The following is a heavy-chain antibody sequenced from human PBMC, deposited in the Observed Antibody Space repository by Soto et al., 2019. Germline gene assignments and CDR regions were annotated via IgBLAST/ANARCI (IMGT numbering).Heavy chain of an antibody. Sequence: QVQLVQSGAEVKKPGASVKVSCKASGYTFTGYYMHWVRQAPGQGLEWMGWINPNSGGTNYAQKFQGRVTMTRDTCISTAYMELSRLRSDDTAVYYCARGDYYDSSGYKLYYYYYGMDVWGQGTTVTVSS. CDR3: ARGDYYDSSGYKLYYYYYGMDV. CDR1: GYTFTGYY. D-gene: IGHD3-22*01. V-gene: IGHV1-2*02. J-gene: IGHJ6*02. CDR2: INPNSGGT.